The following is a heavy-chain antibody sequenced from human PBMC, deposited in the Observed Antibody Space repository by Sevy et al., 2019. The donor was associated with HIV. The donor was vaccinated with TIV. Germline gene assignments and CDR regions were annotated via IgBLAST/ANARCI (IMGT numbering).Heavy chain of an antibody. CDR2: ISSSSDSSRTL. D-gene: IGHD6-19*01. CDR1: GFTFSSYS. Sequence: GGSLILSCVASGFTFSSYSMNWVRQAPGKGLEWVSYISSSSDSSRTLYYADSVKGRFSISRDNAKNSVHLQMTSLRVEDTAVYYCARPDLSGWYFDFWGHGTLVTVSS. CDR3: ARPDLSGWYFDF. V-gene: IGHV3-48*01. J-gene: IGHJ4*01.